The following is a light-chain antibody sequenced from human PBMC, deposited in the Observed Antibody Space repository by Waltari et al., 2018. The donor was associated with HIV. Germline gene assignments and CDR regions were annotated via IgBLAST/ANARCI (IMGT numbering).Light chain of an antibody. J-gene: IGLJ3*02. Sequence: QSVLTQPPSASGTPGQRVTISCSGTSSNLGTNTVTWYQIIPGTAPKLPIYNDNQRPSGVPDRFSGSRSGTSASLAISCLQSEDEADYYCAAWDDRLDGQGVFGGGTTLTVL. V-gene: IGLV1-44*01. CDR3: AAWDDRLDGQGV. CDR2: NDN. CDR1: SSNLGTNT.